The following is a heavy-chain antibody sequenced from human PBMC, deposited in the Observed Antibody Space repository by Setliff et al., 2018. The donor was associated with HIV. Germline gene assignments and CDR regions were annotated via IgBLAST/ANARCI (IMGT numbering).Heavy chain of an antibody. CDR2: IRNDGSDK. V-gene: IGHV3-30*02. D-gene: IGHD3-10*01. CDR3: ARDRVISVRGVLRSTFDP. J-gene: IGHJ5*02. CDR1: GFTFSSYG. Sequence: GGSLRLSCAASGFTFSSYGMHWVRQAPGKGLEWVAFIRNDGSDKHYVDSVKGRFTISRDNSKNTLYLQMNSLRDDDTAMYYCARDRVISVRGVLRSTFDPWGRGTRVTVSS.